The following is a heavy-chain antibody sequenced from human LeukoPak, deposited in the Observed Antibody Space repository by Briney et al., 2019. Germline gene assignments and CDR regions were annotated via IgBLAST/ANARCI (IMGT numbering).Heavy chain of an antibody. CDR3: AKGGIVGATVQAFDI. V-gene: IGHV3-23*01. J-gene: IGHJ3*02. CDR2: ISGSGGST. CDR1: GFTFSSYA. D-gene: IGHD1-26*01. Sequence: GGSLRLSCAASGFTFSSYAMSWVRQAPGKGLEWVSAISGSGGSTYYADSVKGRFTISRDNSKNTLYPQMNSLRADDTAVYYCAKGGIVGATVQAFDIWGQGTMVTVSS.